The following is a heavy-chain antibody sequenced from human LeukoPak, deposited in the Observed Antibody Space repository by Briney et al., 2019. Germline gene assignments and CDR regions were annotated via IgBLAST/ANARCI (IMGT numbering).Heavy chain of an antibody. V-gene: IGHV3-66*01. CDR1: GFTVSRNY. CDR3: ARVGFGYFAGDYEY. CDR2: IYSGGST. J-gene: IGHJ4*02. D-gene: IGHD3-10*01. Sequence: GGSLTLSCAASGFTVSRNYMSWVRQPPGKGLEWVAVIYSGGSTYYADSVKGRFTISRDNSKNTLYLQMNSLRAEDTAVYYCARVGFGYFAGDYEYWGQRTLVSV.